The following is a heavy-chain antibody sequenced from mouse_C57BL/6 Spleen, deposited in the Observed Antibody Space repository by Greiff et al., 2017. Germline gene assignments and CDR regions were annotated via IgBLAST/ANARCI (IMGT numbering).Heavy chain of an antibody. V-gene: IGHV1-64*01. CDR1: GYTFTSYW. CDR2: IHPNSGST. D-gene: IGHD1-1*01. CDR3: ARSGSVVADYAMDY. J-gene: IGHJ4*01. Sequence: QVQLKQPGAELVKPGASVKLSCKASGYTFTSYWMHWVKQRPGQGLEWIGMIHPNSGSTNYNEKFKSKATLTVDKSSSTAYMQLSSLTSEDSAVYYCARSGSVVADYAMDYWGQGTSVTVSS.